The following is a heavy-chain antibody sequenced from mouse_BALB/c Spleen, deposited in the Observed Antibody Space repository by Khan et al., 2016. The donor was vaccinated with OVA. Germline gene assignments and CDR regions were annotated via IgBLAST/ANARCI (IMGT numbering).Heavy chain of an antibody. Sequence: EVELVASGGGLVQPGGSRKLSCAASGFTFSSFGMHWVRQAPEKGLEWVAYISSGSSTIYYAATVKGRFTISRDNPKNTLFLQMTSLRSEDTAMYYCATYGGWDWGAGTTVTVSS. CDR2: ISSGSSTI. J-gene: IGHJ1*01. CDR1: GFTFSSFG. CDR3: ATYGGWD. D-gene: IGHD1-1*01. V-gene: IGHV5-17*02.